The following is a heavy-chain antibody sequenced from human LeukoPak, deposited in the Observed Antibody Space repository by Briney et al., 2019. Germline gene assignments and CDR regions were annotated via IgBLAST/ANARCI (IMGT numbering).Heavy chain of an antibody. CDR1: AFSFDNFA. Sequence: PGGSLRLSCAASAFSFDNFAMSWVRQPPGRGLEWIADISDSGGDTYYAESIKGRFTISRDNSKNTLYLQMNSLRADDTALYYCAKHPFIAVTVLEHWGQGTLVTVSS. CDR3: AKHPFIAVTVLEH. D-gene: IGHD6-19*01. J-gene: IGHJ4*02. CDR2: ISDSGGDT. V-gene: IGHV3-23*01.